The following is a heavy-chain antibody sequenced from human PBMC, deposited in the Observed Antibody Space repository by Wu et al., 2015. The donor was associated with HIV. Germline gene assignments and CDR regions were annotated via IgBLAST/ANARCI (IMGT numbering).Heavy chain of an antibody. CDR2: MNPNSGNT. CDR3: ARGSGQWLATRFNWFDP. Sequence: QVQLVQSGAEVKKPGASVKVSCKASGYTFTSYDINWVRQATGQGLEWMGWMNPNSGNTGYAQKFQGRVTMTRNTSISTAYMELSSLRSEDTAVYYCARGSGQWLATRFNWFDPWGQGTLVTVSS. CDR1: GYTFTSYD. V-gene: IGHV1-8*01. D-gene: IGHD6-19*01. J-gene: IGHJ5*02.